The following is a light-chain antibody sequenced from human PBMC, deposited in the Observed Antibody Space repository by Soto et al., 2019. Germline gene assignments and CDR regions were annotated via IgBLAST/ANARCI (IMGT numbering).Light chain of an antibody. CDR1: QSLSSY. CDR3: RQYGSSPSYT. J-gene: IGKJ2*01. Sequence: VLTQSPGTLSLSPGERATLSCRASQSLSSYLAWYQQNPGQAPSLLIYGASSRATGIPDRFSGSGSGTDFTLTISRLEPEDFAVYYCRQYGSSPSYTFGQGTKLVIK. V-gene: IGKV3-20*01. CDR2: GAS.